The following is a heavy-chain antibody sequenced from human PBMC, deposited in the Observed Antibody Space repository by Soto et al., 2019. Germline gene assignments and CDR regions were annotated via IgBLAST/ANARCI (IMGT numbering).Heavy chain of an antibody. Sequence: SVTVSCKASEGTFNSYAIAWVRQAPGQGLEWMGGIIPFYNTLNYAQKFQDRVTIPADDSTNTVYMELSSLRSDDTAVYFCARGASRWYPYFFDSWAQGTLVTVSS. J-gene: IGHJ4*02. V-gene: IGHV1-69*13. D-gene: IGHD6-13*01. CDR2: IIPFYNTL. CDR1: EGTFNSYA. CDR3: ARGASRWYPYFFDS.